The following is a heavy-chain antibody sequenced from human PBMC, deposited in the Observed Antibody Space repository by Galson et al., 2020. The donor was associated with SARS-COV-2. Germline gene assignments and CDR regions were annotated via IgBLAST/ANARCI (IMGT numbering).Heavy chain of an antibody. Sequence: GESLKISCAASGFAFSSYTMNWVRQAPGKGLEWVASLDTSSTYIYHADSLKDRFTISRDNAENSLYLQMNSLRAEDTAVYYCARSPPASTSGTSIYFDYWGQGTQVTVSS. CDR2: LDTSSTYI. D-gene: IGHD3-10*01. CDR1: GFAFSSYT. V-gene: IGHV3-21*01. J-gene: IGHJ4*02. CDR3: ARSPPASTSGTSIYFDY.